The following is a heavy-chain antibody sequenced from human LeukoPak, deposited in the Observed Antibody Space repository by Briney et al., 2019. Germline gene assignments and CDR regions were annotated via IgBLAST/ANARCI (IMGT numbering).Heavy chain of an antibody. D-gene: IGHD2-21*02. CDR3: ARLVCGGDCYSDY. Sequence: PSESLSLTCAVYGGSFSGYYWSWIRQPPGKGLEWIGEINHSGSTNYNPSLKSRVTISVDTSKNQFSLKLSSVTAADTAVYYCARLVCGGDCYSDYWGQGTLVTVSS. V-gene: IGHV4-34*01. J-gene: IGHJ4*02. CDR1: GGSFSGYY. CDR2: INHSGST.